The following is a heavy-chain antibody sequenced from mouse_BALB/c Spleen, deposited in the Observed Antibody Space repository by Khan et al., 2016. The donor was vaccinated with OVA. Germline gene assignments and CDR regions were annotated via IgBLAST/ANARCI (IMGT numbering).Heavy chain of an antibody. J-gene: IGHJ3*01. D-gene: IGHD2-4*01. V-gene: IGHV2-2*02. CDR2: IWSGGST. Sequence: QVQLKQSGPGLVQPSQSLSITCTVSGFSLTNYGVHWVRQSPGKGLEWLGLIWSGGSTDYNAAFISRLSISKDNSKSQVFFKMNSLQANDTDIYYCSRNYDYDEGLTYWGQGTLVTVSA. CDR1: GFSLTNYG. CDR3: SRNYDYDEGLTY.